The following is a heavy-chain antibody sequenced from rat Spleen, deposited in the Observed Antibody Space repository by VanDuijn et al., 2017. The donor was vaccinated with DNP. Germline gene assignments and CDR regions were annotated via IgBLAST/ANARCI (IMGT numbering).Heavy chain of an antibody. CDR3: ARWTRYFDY. D-gene: IGHD1-7*01. CDR1: GYSITSTY. J-gene: IGHJ2*01. V-gene: IGHV3-1*01. Sequence: EVKLQESGSGLVKPSQSLSLTCSVTGYSITSTYWGWIRQFPGNKMEYIGHISYSGRTAYNPSLKSRISITRDTSRNHFFLHLISVTTEDTATYYCARWTRYFDYWGQGVMVTVSS. CDR2: ISYSGRT.